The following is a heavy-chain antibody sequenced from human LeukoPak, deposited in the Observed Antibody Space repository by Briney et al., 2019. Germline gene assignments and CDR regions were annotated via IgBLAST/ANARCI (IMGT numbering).Heavy chain of an antibody. Sequence: GGSLRLSCAASGFTFSSYSMNWVRQAPGKGLEWVSSISSSSSYIYYADSVKGRFTISRDNAKNSLYLQMNSLRAEDTAVYYCARAPYYDSWSGRNWFDPWGQGTLVTVSS. CDR1: GFTFSSYS. D-gene: IGHD3-3*01. J-gene: IGHJ5*02. CDR2: ISSSSSYI. V-gene: IGHV3-21*01. CDR3: ARAPYYDSWSGRNWFDP.